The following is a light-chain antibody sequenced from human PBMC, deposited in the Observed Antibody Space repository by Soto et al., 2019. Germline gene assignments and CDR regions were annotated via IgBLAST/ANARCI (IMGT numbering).Light chain of an antibody. CDR2: EVT. J-gene: IGLJ1*01. CDR3: NSYTSSNTYV. CDR1: SSAVGSYNR. V-gene: IGLV2-18*02. Sequence: QSVLTQPPSVSGSPGQSVTISCTGASSAVGSYNRVAWYQQPPGTAPKLMIYEVTNRPSGVPDRFSGSKSGNTASLTISGLQAEDEADYYCNSYTSSNTYVFGTGTMVTVL.